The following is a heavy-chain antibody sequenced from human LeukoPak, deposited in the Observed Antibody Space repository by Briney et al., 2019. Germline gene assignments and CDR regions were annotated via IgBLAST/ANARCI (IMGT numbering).Heavy chain of an antibody. CDR3: ARVGYSSSWYLDG. V-gene: IGHV3-7*01. D-gene: IGHD6-13*01. CDR2: IKQDGSEK. J-gene: IGHJ4*02. Sequence: PGGSLRLSCAASGFTFSSYWMSWVRQPPGKGLEGVANIKQDGSEKYYVDSVKGRFTISRDNAKNSLYLQMNSLRAEDTAVYYCARVGYSSSWYLDGWGQGTLVTVSS. CDR1: GFTFSSYW.